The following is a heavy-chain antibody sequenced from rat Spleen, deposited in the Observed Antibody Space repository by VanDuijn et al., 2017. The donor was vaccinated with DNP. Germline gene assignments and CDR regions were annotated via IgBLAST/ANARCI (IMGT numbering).Heavy chain of an antibody. V-gene: IGHV5S11*01. CDR1: GFTFSKYY. J-gene: IGHJ4*01. CDR2: ISPSGSRT. Sequence: EVQLVESGGGLVQPGTSLKLSCAASGFTFSKYYMAWVRQAPKKGLEWVATISPSGSRTYYPDSVKGRFTISRDNAESTLFLQMGSLRSEETATYSWARVQLGYYGMDAWGQGTSVTVSS. D-gene: IGHD5-1*01. CDR3: ARVQLGYYGMDA.